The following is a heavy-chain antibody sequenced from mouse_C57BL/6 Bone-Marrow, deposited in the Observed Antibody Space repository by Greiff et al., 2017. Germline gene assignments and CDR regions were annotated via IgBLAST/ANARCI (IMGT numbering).Heavy chain of an antibody. CDR1: GYTFTDHT. J-gene: IGHJ2*01. Sequence: VQLQQSDAELVKPGASVKISCKVSGYTFTDHTIHWMKQRPEQGLEWIGYIYPRDGSTKYNEKFKGKATLTADKSSSTAYMPLNSLTSEDSAVYFCARHYYYGSRYFDYWGQGTTLTVSS. D-gene: IGHD1-1*01. CDR2: IYPRDGST. V-gene: IGHV1-78*01. CDR3: ARHYYYGSRYFDY.